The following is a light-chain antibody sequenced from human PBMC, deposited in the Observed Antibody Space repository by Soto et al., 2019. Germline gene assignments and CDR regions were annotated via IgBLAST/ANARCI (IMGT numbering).Light chain of an antibody. J-gene: IGKJ3*01. V-gene: IGKV3-20*01. Sequence: EIVLTQSPGTLSLSPGERATLSCRASQSVSSDYLAWYQQKPGQAPRLLIYGASNRATGIPDRFSGSASGTDFTLTISRLEPEDLAVYYCQQYCSSTFIFGPGTKVDIK. CDR1: QSVSSDY. CDR3: QQYCSSTFI. CDR2: GAS.